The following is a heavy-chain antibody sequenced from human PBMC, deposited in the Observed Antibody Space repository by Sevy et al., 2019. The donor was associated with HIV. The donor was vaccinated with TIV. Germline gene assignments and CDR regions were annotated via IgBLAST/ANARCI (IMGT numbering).Heavy chain of an antibody. Sequence: GGSLRLSCAASGFTFSSNWMTWVRQAPGKGLEWVANVKQDMSEKYYADSVKGRFTISRDNAKNSLVLQMNSLRAEDTAVYYCARAQQVTMLVVIGGLYFDLWGQGTLVTVSS. CDR1: GFTFSSNW. V-gene: IGHV3-7*01. CDR3: ARAQQVTMLVVIGGLYFDL. D-gene: IGHD3-3*01. J-gene: IGHJ4*02. CDR2: VKQDMSEK.